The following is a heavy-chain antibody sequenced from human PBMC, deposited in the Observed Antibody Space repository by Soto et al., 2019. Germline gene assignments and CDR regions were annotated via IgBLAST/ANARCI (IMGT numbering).Heavy chain of an antibody. Sequence: SETLSLTCTVSGGSISSGDYYWSWIRQPPGKGLEWIGYIYYSGSTYYNPSLKSRVTISVDTSKNQFSLKLSSVTAADTAVYYCARDQKGVATIPDVTQSDDYWGQGTLVTVSS. V-gene: IGHV4-30-4*01. CDR2: IYYSGST. CDR3: ARDQKGVATIPDVTQSDDY. CDR1: GGSISSGDYY. D-gene: IGHD5-12*01. J-gene: IGHJ4*02.